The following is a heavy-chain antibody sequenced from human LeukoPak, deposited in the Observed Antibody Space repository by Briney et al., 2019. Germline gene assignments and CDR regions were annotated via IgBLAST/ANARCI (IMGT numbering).Heavy chain of an antibody. Sequence: PSQTLSLTCTVSGGSISSGDYYWSWLRQPPGTGLESIGYIYYSGSTYYNPSLKSRLTISVDTSKNQFSLKLSSVTAADMAVYYCAREVRGVSFFDYWGQGTLVTVSS. V-gene: IGHV4-30-4*01. CDR1: GGSISSGDYY. D-gene: IGHD3-10*01. CDR2: IYYSGST. CDR3: AREVRGVSFFDY. J-gene: IGHJ4*02.